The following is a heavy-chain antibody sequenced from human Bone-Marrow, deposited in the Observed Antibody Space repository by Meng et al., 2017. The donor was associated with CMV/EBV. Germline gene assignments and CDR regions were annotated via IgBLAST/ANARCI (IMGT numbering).Heavy chain of an antibody. CDR3: ARSGDGNWFDP. Sequence: CKAAGDTFPTFGMAWMRQAPGQRPEWMGWISAYDGNTNYAQNFQGRVTMTTDTSTTTAYMGLKSLGLDDTAVYYCARSGDGNWFDPWGQGTLVTVSS. CDR1: GDTFPTFG. V-gene: IGHV1-18*01. J-gene: IGHJ5*02. CDR2: ISAYDGNT. D-gene: IGHD7-27*01.